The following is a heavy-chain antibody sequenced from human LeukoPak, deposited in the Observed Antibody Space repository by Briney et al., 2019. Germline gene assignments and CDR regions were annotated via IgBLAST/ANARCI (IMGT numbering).Heavy chain of an antibody. J-gene: IGHJ3*02. Sequence: SETLSLTCTVSGGSISSYHWSWIRQPAGKGLEWIGRIYTSGSTNYNPSLKSRVTMSVDTSKNQFSLKLSSVTAADTAVYYCARDGLWIQNAFDIWGQGTMVTVSS. CDR1: GGSISSYH. CDR3: ARDGLWIQNAFDI. V-gene: IGHV4-4*07. CDR2: IYTSGST. D-gene: IGHD5-18*01.